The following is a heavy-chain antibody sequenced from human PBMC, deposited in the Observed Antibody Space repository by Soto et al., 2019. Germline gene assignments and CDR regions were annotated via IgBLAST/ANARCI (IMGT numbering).Heavy chain of an antibody. J-gene: IGHJ5*02. CDR3: ARVGPWVPYYYDSSPYTFENWFDP. CDR1: GYSISSGYY. V-gene: IGHV4-38-2*01. CDR2: IYHGGST. D-gene: IGHD3-22*01. Sequence: SETLSLTCAVSGYSISSGYYWGWLRQPPGKGLEWLGSIYHGGSTYYNPSPNSRVTLSIDMTNNHVSLILISVTAADTAVYYCARVGPWVPYYYDSSPYTFENWFDPWGQGTVVTVSS.